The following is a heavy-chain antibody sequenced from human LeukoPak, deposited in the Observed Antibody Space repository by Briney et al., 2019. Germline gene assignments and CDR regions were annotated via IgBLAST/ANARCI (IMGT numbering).Heavy chain of an antibody. V-gene: IGHV3-30*03. CDR3: ASPHPVTTTGDY. J-gene: IGHJ4*02. D-gene: IGHD4-17*01. Sequence: GGSLRLSCAASGFTFSSYGMHWVRQAPGKGLGWVVVISYDGSNKYYADSVKGRFTISRDNSKNTLYLQMNSLRAEATAVYYCASPHPVTTTGDYWGQGTLVTVSS. CDR1: GFTFSSYG. CDR2: ISYDGSNK.